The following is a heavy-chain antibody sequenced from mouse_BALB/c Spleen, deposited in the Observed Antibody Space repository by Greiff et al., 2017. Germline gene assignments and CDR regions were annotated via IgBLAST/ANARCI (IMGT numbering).Heavy chain of an antibody. CDR2: ISSGGSYT. CDR3: ARTYYRYDLDY. D-gene: IGHD2-14*01. CDR1: GFTFSSYG. J-gene: IGHJ2*01. Sequence: EVHLVESGGDLVKPGGSLKLSCAASGFTFSSYGMSWVRQTPDKRLEWVATISSGGSYTYYPDSVKGRFTISRDNAKNTLYLQMSSLKSEDTAMYYCARTYYRYDLDYWGQGTTLTVSS. V-gene: IGHV5-6*01.